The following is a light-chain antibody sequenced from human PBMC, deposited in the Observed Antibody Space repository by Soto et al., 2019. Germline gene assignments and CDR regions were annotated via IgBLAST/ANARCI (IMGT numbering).Light chain of an antibody. CDR1: SSDVGGYNY. Sequence: QSALTQPASVSGSPGEWITISCTGTSSDVGGYNYVSWYQQHPGKAPKLMIYDVSNRPSGVSNRFSGSKSGNTASLTFSGLQAEDEADYYCSSYTSSSTRVFGTGTKVTVL. CDR3: SSYTSSSTRV. J-gene: IGLJ1*01. CDR2: DVS. V-gene: IGLV2-14*01.